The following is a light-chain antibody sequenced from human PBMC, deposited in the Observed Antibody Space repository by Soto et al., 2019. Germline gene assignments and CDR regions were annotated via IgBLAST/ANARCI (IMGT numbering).Light chain of an antibody. V-gene: IGKV3-20*01. J-gene: IGKJ4*01. CDR1: QSVDSDY. CDR3: QQYGSSLGVT. CDR2: GAS. Sequence: EIVLTQSPGTLSLSPGERATFSCRASQSVDSDYLAWYQQKPGQAPRLLIYGASSRATGIPDRFSGSGSGTDFTLTISRLEPEDFAVYYCQQYGSSLGVTFGGGTKVEIK.